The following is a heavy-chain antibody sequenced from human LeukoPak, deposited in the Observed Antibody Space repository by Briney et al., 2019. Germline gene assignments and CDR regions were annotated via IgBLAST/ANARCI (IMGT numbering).Heavy chain of an antibody. CDR3: ARGPGSSGGAYVGDY. V-gene: IGHV3-30-3*01. CDR2: ISYDGSNK. CDR1: GFTFSSYA. Sequence: GGSLRLSCAASGFTFSSYAMHWVRQAPGKGLEWAAVISYDGSNKYYADSVKGRFTISRDNSKNTLYLQMNSLRVEDTAVYYCARGPGSSGGAYVGDYWGHGTLVTVSS. J-gene: IGHJ4*01. D-gene: IGHD3-22*01.